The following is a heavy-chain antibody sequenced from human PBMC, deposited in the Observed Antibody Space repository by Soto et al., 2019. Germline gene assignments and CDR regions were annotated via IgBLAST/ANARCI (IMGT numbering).Heavy chain of an antibody. Sequence: ASVKVSCKASGYTFTSNGISWVRQAPGQGLEWMGWISAYNGNTNYAQKLHGRVTMTTDTSTSTAYMELRSLRSDDTAVYYCARVGKQWLVPQYYFDYWGQGTLVTVSS. CDR2: ISAYNGNT. CDR1: GYTFTSNG. D-gene: IGHD6-19*01. V-gene: IGHV1-18*01. CDR3: ARVGKQWLVPQYYFDY. J-gene: IGHJ4*02.